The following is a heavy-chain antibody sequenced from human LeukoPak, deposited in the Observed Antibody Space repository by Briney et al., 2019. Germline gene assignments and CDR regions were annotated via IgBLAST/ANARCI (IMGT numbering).Heavy chain of an antibody. CDR2: ISYDGSNK. CDR1: GFTFSSYA. CDR3: AREGSSSWAHFDY. J-gene: IGHJ4*02. Sequence: GRSLRLSCAASGFTFSSYAMHWVRQAPGKGLEWVAVISYDGSNKYYADSVKGRFTISRDNSKNTLYLQMNSLRAEDTAVYYCAREGSSSWAHFDYWGQGPRSPSPQ. D-gene: IGHD6-13*01. V-gene: IGHV3-30*04.